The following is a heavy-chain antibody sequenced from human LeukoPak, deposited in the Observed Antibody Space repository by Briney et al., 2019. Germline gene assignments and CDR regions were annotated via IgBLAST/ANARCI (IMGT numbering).Heavy chain of an antibody. J-gene: IGHJ4*02. Sequence: SETLSLTCTVSGGAIISDNFYWGWVRQPPGKGLEWVGSINYSGTTYYNPSLRSRVSISVDTSRTQFFLRLNSVAAADTAVYYCGRLFDSWGQGILVTVSS. CDR3: GRLFDS. CDR1: GGAIISDNFY. CDR2: INYSGTT. V-gene: IGHV4-39*01.